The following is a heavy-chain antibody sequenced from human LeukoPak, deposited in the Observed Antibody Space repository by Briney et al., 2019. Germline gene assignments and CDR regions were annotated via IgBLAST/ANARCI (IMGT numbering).Heavy chain of an antibody. D-gene: IGHD1-14*01. Sequence: SETLSLTCTVSGYSISTGYYWDWIRQPPGKGLEWIGTFYHGGSTYYNPSLKSRVTISVDTSKNQFSLKVSSVTAADTAVYYCASSHITGWRWGQGTLVTVSS. CDR1: GYSISTGYY. CDR2: FYHGGST. J-gene: IGHJ4*02. CDR3: ASSHITGWR. V-gene: IGHV4-38-2*02.